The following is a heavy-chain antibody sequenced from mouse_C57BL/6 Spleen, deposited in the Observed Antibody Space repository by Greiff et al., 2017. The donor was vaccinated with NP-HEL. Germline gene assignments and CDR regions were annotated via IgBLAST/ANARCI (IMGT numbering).Heavy chain of an antibody. CDR3: AGSNYLDY. J-gene: IGHJ2*01. CDR2: INPSTGGT. V-gene: IGHV1-42*01. CDR1: GYSFTGYY. Sequence: EVKLVESGPELVKPGASVKISCKASGYSFTGYYMNWVKQSPEKSLEWIGEINPSTGGTTYNQKFKAKATLTVDKSSSTAYMQLKSLTSEDSAVYYCAGSNYLDYWGQGTTLTVSS. D-gene: IGHD5-1*01.